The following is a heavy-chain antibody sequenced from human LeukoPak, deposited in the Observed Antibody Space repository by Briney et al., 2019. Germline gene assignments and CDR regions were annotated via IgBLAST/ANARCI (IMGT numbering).Heavy chain of an antibody. D-gene: IGHD6-19*01. J-gene: IGHJ4*02. Sequence: GGSLRLSCVASGFTFSTYSMNWVRQAPGKGLEWISYISNGSGTIHYADSVKGRFTISRDNDKNSLYLQMNSLRAEDTAVYYCARDPAGAGIYYDYWGQGTLVTVSS. CDR3: ARDPAGAGIYYDY. CDR2: ISNGSGTI. V-gene: IGHV3-48*01. CDR1: GFTFSTYS.